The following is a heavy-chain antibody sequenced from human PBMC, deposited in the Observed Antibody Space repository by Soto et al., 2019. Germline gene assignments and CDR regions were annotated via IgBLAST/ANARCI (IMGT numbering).Heavy chain of an antibody. CDR3: ARGITGTTPSFDY. J-gene: IGHJ4*02. Sequence: GGSLRLSCAASGFTFSSYEMNWVRQAPGKGLEWVSYISSSGSTIYYADSVKGRFTISRDNAKNSLYLQMNSLRAEDTAVYYCARGITGTTPSFDYWGQGTLVTVSS. D-gene: IGHD1-20*01. V-gene: IGHV3-48*03. CDR1: GFTFSSYE. CDR2: ISSSGSTI.